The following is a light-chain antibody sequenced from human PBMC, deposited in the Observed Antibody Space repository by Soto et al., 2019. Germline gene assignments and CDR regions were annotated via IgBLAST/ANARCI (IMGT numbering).Light chain of an antibody. CDR3: QQYGSSSWT. CDR1: QSVSSSY. V-gene: IGKV3-20*01. CDR2: GAS. J-gene: IGKJ1*01. Sequence: EIVLTQSPGTLSLSPGERATLSCRASQSVSSSYLAWYQQKPGQAPRLLLYGASSRATGIPDRFSGSGSGTDFTLTICRLDPEDFAVYYCQQYGSSSWTFGQGTKVDIK.